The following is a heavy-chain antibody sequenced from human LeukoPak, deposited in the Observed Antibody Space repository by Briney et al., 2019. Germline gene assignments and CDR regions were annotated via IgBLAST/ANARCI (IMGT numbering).Heavy chain of an antibody. CDR2: IYYSGST. CDR3: ARVTGYSSSWYEYNWFDP. V-gene: IGHV4-39*07. CDR1: GGSISSSSYY. D-gene: IGHD6-13*01. J-gene: IGHJ5*02. Sequence: SETLSLTCIVSGGSISSSSYYWGWIRQPPGKGLEWIGSIYYSGSTYYNPSLKSRVTISVDTSKNQFSLKLSSVTAADTAVYYCARVTGYSSSWYEYNWFDPWGQGTLVTVSS.